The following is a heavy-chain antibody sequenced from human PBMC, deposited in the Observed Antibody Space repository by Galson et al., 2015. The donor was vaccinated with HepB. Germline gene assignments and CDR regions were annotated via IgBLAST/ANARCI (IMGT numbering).Heavy chain of an antibody. V-gene: IGHV3-23*01. J-gene: IGHJ6*03. CDR3: AKEGHSSGWYIHYYYYYYMDV. D-gene: IGHD6-19*01. CDR2: ISGSGGST. Sequence: SLRLSCAASGFTFSSYAMSWVRQAPGKGLEWVSAISGSGGSTYYADSVKGRFTISRDNSKNTLYLQMNSLRAEDTAVYYCAKEGHSSGWYIHYYYYYYMDVWGKGTTVTVSS. CDR1: GFTFSSYA.